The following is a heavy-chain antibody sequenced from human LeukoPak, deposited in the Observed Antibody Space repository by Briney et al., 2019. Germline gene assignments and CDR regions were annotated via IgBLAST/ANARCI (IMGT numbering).Heavy chain of an antibody. D-gene: IGHD5-18*01. V-gene: IGHV4-34*01. CDR2: INHSGST. CDR3: ARGVAGYSYGLYYYYMDV. CDR1: GGSISSYY. J-gene: IGHJ6*03. Sequence: ASETLSLTCTVSGGSISSYYWSWIRQPPGKGLEWIGEINHSGSTNYNPSLKSRVTISVDTSKNQFSLKLSSVTAADTAVYYCARGVAGYSYGLYYYYMDVWGKGTTVTVSS.